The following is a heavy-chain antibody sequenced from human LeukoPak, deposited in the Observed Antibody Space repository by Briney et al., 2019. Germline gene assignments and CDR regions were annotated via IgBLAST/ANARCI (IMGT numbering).Heavy chain of an antibody. CDR3: AKDGRSFNSVWDPFDI. Sequence: PGGSLRLSCAASGFTFDDYAMHWVRQAPGKGLEWVSGISPSGDITYYADSVKGRFTIYRDNSKNTLYLQMNSLRADDTAVYYCAKDGRSFNSVWDPFDIWGLGTVVTVSS. CDR1: GFTFDDYA. CDR2: ISPSGDIT. J-gene: IGHJ3*02. V-gene: IGHV3-23*01. D-gene: IGHD3-16*01.